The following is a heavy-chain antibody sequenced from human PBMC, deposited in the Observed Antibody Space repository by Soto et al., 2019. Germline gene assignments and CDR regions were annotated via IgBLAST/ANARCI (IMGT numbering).Heavy chain of an antibody. J-gene: IGHJ6*02. CDR2: ISAYNGNT. Sequence: QVQLVQSGGEVKKPGASVKVSCKTSGYSFTTYGISWVRQAPGQGLEWMGWISAYNGNTNYAQKPQGRVTMTTDTATSKAYMELRSLRSDDTAVYYCARDGPAPYYYYGMDVWGQGSTVTVSS. V-gene: IGHV1-18*01. CDR1: GYSFTTYG. CDR3: ARDGPAPYYYYGMDV.